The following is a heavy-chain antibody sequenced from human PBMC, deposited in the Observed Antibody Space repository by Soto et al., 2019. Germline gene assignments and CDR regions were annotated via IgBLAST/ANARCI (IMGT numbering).Heavy chain of an antibody. CDR2: INHSGST. Sequence: SETLSLTCAVYGGSFSGYYWSWIRQPPGKGLEWIGEINHSGSTNYNPSLKSRVTISVDTSKNQFSLKLSSVTAADTAVYYCARGWESKYCSGGSCYFWDYWGQGTLVTVSS. J-gene: IGHJ4*02. CDR1: GGSFSGYY. V-gene: IGHV4-34*01. CDR3: ARGWESKYCSGGSCYFWDY. D-gene: IGHD2-15*01.